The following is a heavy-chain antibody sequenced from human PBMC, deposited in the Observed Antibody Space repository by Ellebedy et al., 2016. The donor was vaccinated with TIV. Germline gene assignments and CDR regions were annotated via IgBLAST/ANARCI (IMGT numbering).Heavy chain of an antibody. CDR1: GFTFSSYA. Sequence: GESLKISCAASGFTFSSYAMSWVRQAPGKGLEWVSAIGNSGGTTYYADSVRGRFTISRDNSKNTLYLQMNSLRAEDTAVYYCAKSLGYCSGGGCYSLYFDYWGQGTLVTVSS. CDR3: AKSLGYCSGGGCYSLYFDY. V-gene: IGHV3-23*01. D-gene: IGHD2-15*01. J-gene: IGHJ4*02. CDR2: IGNSGGTT.